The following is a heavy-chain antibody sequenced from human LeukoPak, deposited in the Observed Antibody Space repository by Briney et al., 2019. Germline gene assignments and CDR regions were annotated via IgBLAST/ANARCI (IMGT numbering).Heavy chain of an antibody. D-gene: IGHD2/OR15-2a*01. J-gene: IGHJ3*01. CDR1: GDSVSSNSVA. CDR2: TYRRSIFYN. Sequence: SQTLSLTCAISGDSVSSNSVAWNWIRKSPSRGLEWLGWTYRRSIFYNDNAVTLKSRIIISLDTSKNQFSLQLNSMTPEDTATYYCARGSHSTFDFWGQGTMVTVSS. CDR3: ARGSHSTFDF. V-gene: IGHV6-1*01.